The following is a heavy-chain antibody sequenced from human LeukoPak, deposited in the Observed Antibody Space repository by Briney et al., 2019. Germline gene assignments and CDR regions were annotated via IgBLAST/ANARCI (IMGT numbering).Heavy chain of an antibody. D-gene: IGHD3-3*01. CDR3: FTTGPLEGYDAFDI. CDR1: GFTFDDYT. Sequence: GGSLRLSCAVSGFTFDDYTMNWVRQAPGKGLEWVSLINWDGGRIYYADSVKGRFTISRDNAKNSLYLQMNSLRAEDTALYYCFTTGPLEGYDAFDIWGQGTMVTASS. J-gene: IGHJ3*02. CDR2: INWDGGRI. V-gene: IGHV3-43*01.